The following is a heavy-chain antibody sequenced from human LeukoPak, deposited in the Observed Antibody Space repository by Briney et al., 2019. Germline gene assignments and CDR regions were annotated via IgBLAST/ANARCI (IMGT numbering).Heavy chain of an antibody. V-gene: IGHV4-59*08. D-gene: IGHD3-9*01. CDR1: GGSISSYY. CDR3: ARAGGRSPWFYYYMDV. Sequence: PSETLSLTCTVSGGSISSYYWSWIRQPPGKGLEWIGYIYYSGSTNYNPSLKSRVTISVDTSKNQFSLKLSSVTAADTAVYYCARAGGRSPWFYYYMDVWGKGTTVTVSS. CDR2: IYYSGST. J-gene: IGHJ6*03.